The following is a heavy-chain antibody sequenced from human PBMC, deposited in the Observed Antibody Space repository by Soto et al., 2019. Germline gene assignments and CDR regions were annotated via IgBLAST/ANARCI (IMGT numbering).Heavy chain of an antibody. J-gene: IGHJ6*02. V-gene: IGHV3-23*01. D-gene: IGHD2-21*02. CDR1: GFTFSCYA. Sequence: EVQLLESGGGLVQPGGSLRLSCAASGFTFSCYAMSWVRHAPGKGLEWVSAISGSGGSTYYAGSVTGRFTISRDNSKNALYLQMNSLRAEDTAVYYCEKDPRKAYCGSDCSHDTYGRDVWGQGTTVTVSS. CDR2: ISGSGGST. CDR3: EKDPRKAYCGSDCSHDTYGRDV.